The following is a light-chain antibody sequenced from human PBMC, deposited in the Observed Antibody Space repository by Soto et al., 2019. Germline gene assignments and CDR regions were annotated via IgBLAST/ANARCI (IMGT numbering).Light chain of an antibody. CDR1: SSNIGAGYD. Sequence: QSVLTQPPSVSGAPGQRVTISCTGSSSNIGAGYDVHWYQQLPGTAPKLLIYGSSNRPSGVPDRFSGSKSGTSACLAITGLQAEDEADYYCQSYDSSLSGVVFGGGTKVTVL. CDR2: GSS. J-gene: IGLJ2*01. V-gene: IGLV1-40*01. CDR3: QSYDSSLSGVV.